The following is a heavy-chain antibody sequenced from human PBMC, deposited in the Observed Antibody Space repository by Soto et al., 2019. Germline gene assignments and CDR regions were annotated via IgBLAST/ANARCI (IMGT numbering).Heavy chain of an antibody. CDR2: ISSSSSYI. D-gene: IGHD6-19*01. J-gene: IGHJ4*02. Sequence: EVQLVESGGGLVKPGGSLRLSCAASGFTFSSYSMNWVRQAPGKGLEWVASISSSSSYIYYADSVKGRFTISRDNAKNSLYLQMNSLRAEDTAVYYCARGTSSGYIDYWGQGTLVTVSS. CDR3: ARGTSSGYIDY. V-gene: IGHV3-21*01. CDR1: GFTFSSYS.